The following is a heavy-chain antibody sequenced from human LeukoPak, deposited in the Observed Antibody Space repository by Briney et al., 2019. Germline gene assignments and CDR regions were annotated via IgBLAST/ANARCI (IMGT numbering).Heavy chain of an antibody. CDR1: GFTFSNHV. Sequence: GGSLRLSCAASGFTFSNHVMIWVRQSPGRGLEWVSGISGSGDTTYYADSVKGRFTISRDNSKNTLYLQMNSLRVEDTALYYCAKRVYCSGGACTGGYFDYWGQGTLVTVSS. V-gene: IGHV3-23*01. J-gene: IGHJ4*02. D-gene: IGHD2-15*01. CDR2: ISGSGDTT. CDR3: AKRVYCSGGACTGGYFDY.